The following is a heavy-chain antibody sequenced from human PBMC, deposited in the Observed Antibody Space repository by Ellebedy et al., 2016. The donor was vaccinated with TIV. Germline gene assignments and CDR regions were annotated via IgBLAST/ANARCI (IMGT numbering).Heavy chain of an antibody. CDR1: GYTLTELS. CDR3: AASYGSGSYYSLSWFDP. Sequence: ASVKVSXXVSGYTLTELSMHWVRQAPGKGLEWMGGFDPEDGETIYAQKFQGRVTMTEDTSTDTAYMELSSLRSEDTAVYYCAASYGSGSYYSLSWFDPWGQGTLVTVSS. D-gene: IGHD3-10*01. V-gene: IGHV1-24*01. J-gene: IGHJ5*02. CDR2: FDPEDGET.